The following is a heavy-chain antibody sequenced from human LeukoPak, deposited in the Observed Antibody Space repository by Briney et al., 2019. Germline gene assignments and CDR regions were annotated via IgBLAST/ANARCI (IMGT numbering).Heavy chain of an antibody. V-gene: IGHV3-21*01. CDR1: GFTFSSYS. D-gene: IGHD3-10*01. J-gene: IGHJ5*02. Sequence: GGSLRLSCAASGFTFSSYSMNWVRQAPGKGLEWVSSISSSSSYIYYADSVKGRFTISRDNAKNSLYLQMNSLRAEDTAVYYRARVVTMVRGVKNWFDPWGQGTLVTVSS. CDR2: ISSSSSYI. CDR3: ARVVTMVRGVKNWFDP.